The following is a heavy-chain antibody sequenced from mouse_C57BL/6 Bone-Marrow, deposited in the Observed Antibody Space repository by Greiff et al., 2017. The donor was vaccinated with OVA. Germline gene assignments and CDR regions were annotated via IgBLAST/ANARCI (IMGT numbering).Heavy chain of an antibody. Sequence: VQLQQSGAELVRPGASVKLSCTASGFNIKDDYMHWVKQRPEQGLEWIRWIDPENGDTEYASKFQGKATITADTSSNTAYLQLSSLTAENTAVYYCTPGRVDYWGQGTSVTVSS. CDR1: GFNIKDDY. CDR3: TPGRVDY. CDR2: IDPENGDT. J-gene: IGHJ4*01. V-gene: IGHV14-4*01.